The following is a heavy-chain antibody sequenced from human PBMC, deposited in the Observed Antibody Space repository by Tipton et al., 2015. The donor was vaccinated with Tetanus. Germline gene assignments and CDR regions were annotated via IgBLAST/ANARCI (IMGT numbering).Heavy chain of an antibody. J-gene: IGHJ4*02. CDR2: IYPGDSDT. CDR1: GYIFNNYW. CDR3: ARAHCTDGVCNFDF. V-gene: IGHV5-51*01. Sequence: VQLVQSGGEVKKPGESLKISCKGSGYIFNNYWIGWVRQKPGKGLEWMGIIYPGDSDTRYSPSFQGQATISVDKSINTAYLQWSSLKASDTPMFYCARAHCTDGVCNFDFWGQGALVTVAS. D-gene: IGHD2-8*01.